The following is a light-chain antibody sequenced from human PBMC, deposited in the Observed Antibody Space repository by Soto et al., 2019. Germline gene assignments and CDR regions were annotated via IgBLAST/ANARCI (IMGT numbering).Light chain of an antibody. CDR3: QQYHNWPLT. Sequence: EIEMTQSPATLSVSPGERATLSCRASQSITGNLTWYQQKPGQAPRLLIYDASTRATGIPARFSGSGSGTEFTLTISSLQSEDFAVYYCQQYHNWPLTFGGGTKVDIK. CDR2: DAS. J-gene: IGKJ4*01. V-gene: IGKV3-15*01. CDR1: QSITGN.